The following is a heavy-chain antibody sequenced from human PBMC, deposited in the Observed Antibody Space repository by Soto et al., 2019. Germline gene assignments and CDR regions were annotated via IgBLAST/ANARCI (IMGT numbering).Heavy chain of an antibody. CDR2: TYYRSSWSN. D-gene: IGHD3-10*01. Sequence: SQSLSVTCAISGDSVSSNSAAWNGIRQSPSRGLEWLGRTYYRSSWSNDYAGSVKSRITINPDTLKNQVSLQLFSVTPEDTAVYDCAGVSWFRVLDGWGQGTPGTVFS. J-gene: IGHJ6*02. CDR3: AGVSWFRVLDG. V-gene: IGHV6-1*01. CDR1: GDSVSSNSAA.